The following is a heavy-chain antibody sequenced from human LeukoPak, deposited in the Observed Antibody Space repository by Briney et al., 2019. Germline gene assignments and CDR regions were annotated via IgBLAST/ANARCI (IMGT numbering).Heavy chain of an antibody. CDR3: ARTALNWATAHYFDY. Sequence: PSETLSLTCTVSGGSISSSSYYWGWIRQPPGKGLEWIGSIYYSGSTYYNPSLKSRVTISVDTSKNQFSLKLSSVTAADTAVYYCARTALNWATAHYFDYWGQGTLVTVSS. CDR1: GGSISSSSYY. D-gene: IGHD7-27*01. J-gene: IGHJ4*02. V-gene: IGHV4-39*01. CDR2: IYYSGST.